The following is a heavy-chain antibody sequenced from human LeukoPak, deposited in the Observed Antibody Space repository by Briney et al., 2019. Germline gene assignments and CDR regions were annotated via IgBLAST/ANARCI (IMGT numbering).Heavy chain of an antibody. CDR2: INPNSGGT. CDR1: GYTFTGYY. V-gene: IGHV1-2*02. Sequence: ASVKVSCKASGYTFTGYYMHWVRQAPGQGLEWMGWINPNSGGTNYVQKFLGRVTMTRDTSISTAYMELSRLRSDDTAVYYCAGTDAYSTLDYWGQGTLVTVSS. D-gene: IGHD4-11*01. CDR3: AGTDAYSTLDY. J-gene: IGHJ4*02.